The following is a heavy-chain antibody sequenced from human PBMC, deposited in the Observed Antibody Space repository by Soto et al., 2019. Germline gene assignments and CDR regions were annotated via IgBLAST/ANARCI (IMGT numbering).Heavy chain of an antibody. D-gene: IGHD3-3*01. V-gene: IGHV1-69*01. CDR1: GGTFSSYA. J-gene: IGHJ3*02. CDR2: IIPIFGTA. CDR3: ARGGGTIFGVVNDAFDI. Sequence: QVQLVQSGAEVKKPGSSVKVSCKASGGTFSSYAISWVRQAPGQGLEWMGGIIPIFGTANYAQKSQGRVTITADESTSTAYMELSSLRSEDTAVYYCARGGGTIFGVVNDAFDIWGQGTMVTVSS.